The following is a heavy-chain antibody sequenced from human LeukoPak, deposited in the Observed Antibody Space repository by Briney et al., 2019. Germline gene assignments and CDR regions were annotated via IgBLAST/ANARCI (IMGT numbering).Heavy chain of an antibody. CDR2: IYTSGST. J-gene: IGHJ3*02. Sequence: PSETLSLTCTVSGGSISSGSYHWSWIRQPAGKGLEWIGRIYTSGSTKYSPSLKSRVTISVDTSKNQFSLRLSSVTAADTAVYYCAREFWNYRSGNLQAFDIWGQGTMVTVSS. CDR3: AREFWNYRSGNLQAFDI. V-gene: IGHV4-61*02. CDR1: GGSISSGSYH. D-gene: IGHD3-10*01.